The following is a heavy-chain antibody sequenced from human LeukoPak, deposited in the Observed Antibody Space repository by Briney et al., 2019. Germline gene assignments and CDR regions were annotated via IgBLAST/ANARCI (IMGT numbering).Heavy chain of an antibody. V-gene: IGHV3-23*01. CDR1: GFTFSSYA. CDR3: ARGRFGTHAFDI. D-gene: IGHD3-10*01. Sequence: GGSLRLSCAVSGFTFSSYAMSWVRQAPGKGLEWVSGISGSGGSTYYADSVKGRFTISRDNSKNTLYLQMNSLRAEDTAVYYCARGRFGTHAFDIWGQGTMVTVSS. J-gene: IGHJ3*02. CDR2: ISGSGGST.